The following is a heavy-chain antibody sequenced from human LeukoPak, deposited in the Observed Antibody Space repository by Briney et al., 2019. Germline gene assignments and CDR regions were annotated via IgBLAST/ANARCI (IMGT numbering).Heavy chain of an antibody. CDR3: ARRPPGGYSYGHQVDY. CDR1: GYSFTSYW. V-gene: IGHV5-51*01. D-gene: IGHD5-18*01. Sequence: GESLKISCKGSGYSFTSYWIGWVRQMPGRGLEWMGLIYPGDSDTRYSPSFQGQVTIPADKSNSPPYLHWSSLKASDTAMYYCARRPPGGYSYGHQVDYWGQGTLVTVSS. J-gene: IGHJ4*02. CDR2: IYPGDSDT.